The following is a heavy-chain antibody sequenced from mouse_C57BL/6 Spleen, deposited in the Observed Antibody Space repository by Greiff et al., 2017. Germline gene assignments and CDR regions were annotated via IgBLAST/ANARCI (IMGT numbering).Heavy chain of an antibody. CDR2: IYPGSGST. CDR3: EGWGVTYYFDG. V-gene: IGHV1-55*01. D-gene: IGHD2-5*01. CDR1: GYTFTSYW. J-gene: IGHJ2*01. Sequence: QVQLQQSGAELVKPGASVKMSCKASGYTFTSYWITWVKQRPGQGLEWIGDIYPGSGSTNYNEKFKSKATLTADTSSSTAYMQLSSLTSEDSAVYYCEGWGVTYYFDGWGQGTTVTVS.